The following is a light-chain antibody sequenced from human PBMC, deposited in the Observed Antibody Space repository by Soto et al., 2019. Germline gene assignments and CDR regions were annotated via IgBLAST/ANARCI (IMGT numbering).Light chain of an antibody. CDR2: GAS. Sequence: EIVMTQSPATLSLSPGERASLSCRASQSINSESAWYQHKPVQPPRLLIHGASTRATGAPARFTGSESGSEFPLTISGLQSEDFAVDYGQQGHNWPLTFGQGTRLEI. CDR1: QSINSE. V-gene: IGKV3-15*01. CDR3: QQGHNWPLT. J-gene: IGKJ2*01.